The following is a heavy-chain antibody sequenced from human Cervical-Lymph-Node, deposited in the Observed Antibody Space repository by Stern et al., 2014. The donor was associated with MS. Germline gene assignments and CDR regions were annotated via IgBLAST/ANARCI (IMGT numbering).Heavy chain of an antibody. Sequence: EVQLVESGGGLVKPGVSLRLSCAASGFSLTEAWVNWIRQAPGKGLEWVGRIKSKTDGGTADYAASVKDRFIISRDESKNTVFLQMNGLKIEDTAVYYCTTPLLKTRGPPPGSGEYFQQWGQGTLVAVS. CDR1: GFSLTEAW. J-gene: IGHJ1*01. D-gene: IGHD3-10*01. CDR3: TTPLLKTRGPPPGSGEYFQQ. CDR2: IKSKTDGGTA. V-gene: IGHV3-15*01.